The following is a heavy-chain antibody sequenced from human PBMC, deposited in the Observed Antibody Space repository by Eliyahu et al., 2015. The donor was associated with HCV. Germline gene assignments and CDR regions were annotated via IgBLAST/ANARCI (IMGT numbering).Heavy chain of an antibody. D-gene: IGHD3-10*01. Sequence: EVQLVESGGGLVQPGGSLSLSCAASGFTFSSYWMHWVRQAPGKELVWVSRIKYDGTDTIYADFVKGRFTVSRDNAKNTLYLQMNSLRAEDTAVYYCARGTDIQGVLSWFDPWGQGTLVTVSS. CDR1: GFTFSSYW. V-gene: IGHV3-74*01. J-gene: IGHJ5*02. CDR3: ARGTDIQGVLSWFDP. CDR2: IKYDGTDT.